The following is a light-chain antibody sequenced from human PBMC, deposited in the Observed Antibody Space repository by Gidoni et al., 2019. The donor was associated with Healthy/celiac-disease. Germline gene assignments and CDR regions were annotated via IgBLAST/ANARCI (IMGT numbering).Light chain of an antibody. CDR3: QQYNSYLFT. CDR2: KAS. J-gene: IGKJ3*01. Sequence: DIQMPQSPSTLSASVGDRVTITCRASQSISSWLAWYPQKPGKAPKLLIYKASSLESGVPSRFSGSGSGTEFTLTISSLQPDDFATYYCQQYNSYLFTFGPXTKVDIK. V-gene: IGKV1-5*03. CDR1: QSISSW.